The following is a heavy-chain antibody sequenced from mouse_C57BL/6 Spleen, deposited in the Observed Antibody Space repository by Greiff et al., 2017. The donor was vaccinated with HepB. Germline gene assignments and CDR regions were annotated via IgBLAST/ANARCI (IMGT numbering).Heavy chain of an antibody. D-gene: IGHD2-3*01. V-gene: IGHV3-6*01. CDR3: ARDGYYGGYYFDY. CDR2: ISYDGSN. Sequence: EVQLVESGPGLVKPSQSLSLTCSVTGYSITSGYYWNWIRQFPGNKLEWMGYISYDGSNNYNPSLKNRISITRDTSKNQFVLKLNSVTTEDTATYYCARDGYYGGYYFDYWGQGTTLTVSS. CDR1: GYSITSGYY. J-gene: IGHJ2*01.